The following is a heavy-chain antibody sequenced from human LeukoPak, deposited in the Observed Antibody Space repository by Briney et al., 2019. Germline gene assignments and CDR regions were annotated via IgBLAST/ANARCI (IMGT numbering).Heavy chain of an antibody. CDR1: GGSISSYY. J-gene: IGHJ4*02. Sequence: SETLSLTCTVSGGSISSYYWSWIRQPPGKGLEWIGYIYYSGSTNYNPSLKSRVTISVDTSKNQFSLKLSSVTAADTAVYYCARSPGIIGPYNYWGQGTLVTVSS. D-gene: IGHD1-20*01. CDR2: IYYSGST. CDR3: ARSPGIIGPYNY. V-gene: IGHV4-59*01.